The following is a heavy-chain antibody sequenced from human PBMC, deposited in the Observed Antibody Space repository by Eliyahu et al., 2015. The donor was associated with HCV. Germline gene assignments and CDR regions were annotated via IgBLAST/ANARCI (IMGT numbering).Heavy chain of an antibody. Sequence: QLVQSGPEVKKPGTSVKVSCKASGFTFTSSAMQWVRQARGQRLEWIGWIVVGSGNTNYAQKFQERVTITRDMSTSTAYMELSSLRSEDTAVYYCAAGSPRDRIRNAFDIWGQGTMVTVSS. V-gene: IGHV1-58*02. CDR3: AAGSPRDRIRNAFDI. CDR2: IVVGSGNT. CDR1: GFTFTSSA. J-gene: IGHJ3*02. D-gene: IGHD2-15*01.